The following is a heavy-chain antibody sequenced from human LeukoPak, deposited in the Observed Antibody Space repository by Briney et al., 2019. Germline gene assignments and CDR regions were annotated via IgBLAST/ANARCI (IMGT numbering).Heavy chain of an antibody. J-gene: IGHJ6*03. D-gene: IGHD4-17*01. Sequence: SETLSLTCAVSGYSISSGYYWGWIRQPPGKELEWIGSIYHSGSTYYNPSLKSRVTISVDTSKNQFSLKLSSVTAADTAVYYCASHGDYGYYYYYMDVWGKGTTVTVSS. CDR1: GYSISSGYY. V-gene: IGHV4-38-2*01. CDR2: IYHSGST. CDR3: ASHGDYGYYYYYMDV.